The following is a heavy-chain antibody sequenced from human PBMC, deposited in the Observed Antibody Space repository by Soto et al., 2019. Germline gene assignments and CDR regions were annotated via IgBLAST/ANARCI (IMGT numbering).Heavy chain of an antibody. CDR3: ARDRVGYWSYKGGAPNDY. CDR2: ISAYNGNT. CDR1: GYTFTSYG. D-gene: IGHD2-8*02. V-gene: IGHV1-18*01. J-gene: IGHJ4*02. Sequence: QVQLVQSGAEVKKPGASVKVSCKASGYTFTSYGISWVRQAPGQGLEWMGWISAYNGNTNYAQKLQGRVTMTTDTSTSTAYMELRSLRSDDSAVYYCARDRVGYWSYKGGAPNDYWGQGTLVTVSS.